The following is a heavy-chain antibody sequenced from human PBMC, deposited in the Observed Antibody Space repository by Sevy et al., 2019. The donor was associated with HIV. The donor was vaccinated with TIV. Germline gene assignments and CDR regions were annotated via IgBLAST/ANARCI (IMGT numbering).Heavy chain of an antibody. CDR1: GYSFTSYW. CDR2: IYPGDSDT. Sequence: GESLKISCKGSGYSFTSYWIGWVRQMPGKGLEWMGIIYPGDSDTRYSPSFQGQVTISADKSISTAYLQWGSLKASDTAMYYCARHAYYYDSSGYYYLDYWGQGTLVTVSS. V-gene: IGHV5-51*01. CDR3: ARHAYYYDSSGYYYLDY. J-gene: IGHJ4*02. D-gene: IGHD3-22*01.